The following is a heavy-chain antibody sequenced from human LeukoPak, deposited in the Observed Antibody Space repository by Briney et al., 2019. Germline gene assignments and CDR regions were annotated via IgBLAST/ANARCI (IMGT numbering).Heavy chain of an antibody. CDR3: ARVMLVVAELDPFDY. CDR2: INPNSGGT. CDR1: GYTFTDYH. V-gene: IGHV1-2*02. D-gene: IGHD2-15*01. J-gene: IGHJ4*02. Sequence: ASVKVSCTPSGYTFTDYHIYWVRQAPGQGLEWMGWINPNSGGTTYAQKFQGRVTMTRDTSISTAYMELSRLRSDNTAVYYCARVMLVVAELDPFDYWGQGTLVTVSS.